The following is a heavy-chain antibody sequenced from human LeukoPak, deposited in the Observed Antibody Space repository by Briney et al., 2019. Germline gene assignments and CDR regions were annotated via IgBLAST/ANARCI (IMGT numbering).Heavy chain of an antibody. CDR1: GGSISSYY. V-gene: IGHV4-59*08. CDR3: ARQRKYYYDSSGYYYDDY. D-gene: IGHD3-22*01. Sequence: SETLSLTCTVSGGSISSYYWSWIRQPPGKGLEWIGYIYYSGSTNYNPSLKSRVTISVDTSKNQFSLKLSSVTAADTAVYYCARQRKYYYDSSGYYYDDYWGQGTLVTVSS. CDR2: IYYSGST. J-gene: IGHJ4*02.